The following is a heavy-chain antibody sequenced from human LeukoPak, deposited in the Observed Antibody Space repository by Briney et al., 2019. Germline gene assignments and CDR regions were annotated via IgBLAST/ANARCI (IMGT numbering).Heavy chain of an antibody. CDR1: GGSFSGYY. J-gene: IGHJ5*02. Sequence: NTSETLSLTCAVYGGSFSGYYWSWIRQPPGKGLEWIGEINHSGSTNYNPSLKSRVTISVDTSKNQFSLKLSSVTAEDTAVYYCARHYWFDPWGQGTLVTVSS. D-gene: IGHD3-10*01. V-gene: IGHV4-34*01. CDR3: ARHYWFDP. CDR2: INHSGST.